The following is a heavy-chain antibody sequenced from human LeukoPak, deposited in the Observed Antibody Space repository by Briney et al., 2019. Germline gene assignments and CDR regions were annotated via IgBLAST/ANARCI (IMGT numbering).Heavy chain of an antibody. CDR2: IIPIFGTA. CDR3: ARLMDYYASGTYGRYAMDV. CDR1: GGTFSSYT. Sequence: SVKVSFKASGGTFSSYTISWVRQAPGLGLEWMGGIIPIFGTANYAQKFQGRVTITADESTSTAYMELNSLRSEDTAMYYCARLMDYYASGTYGRYAMDVWGKGTTVTVTS. J-gene: IGHJ6*04. V-gene: IGHV1-69*13. D-gene: IGHD3-10*01.